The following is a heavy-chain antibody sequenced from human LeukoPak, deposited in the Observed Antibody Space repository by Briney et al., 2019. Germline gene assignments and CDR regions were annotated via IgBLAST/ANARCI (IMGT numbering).Heavy chain of an antibody. CDR2: IQYVGRTE. J-gene: IGHJ6*03. V-gene: IGHV3-30*02. CDR1: GFPSSSYA. D-gene: IGHD2-8*01. CDR3: AKDRCSNGIGCYYYYMAV. Sequence: GALRPSCPASGFPSSSYAMHWVPQAPGKGRGGVAYIQYVGRTEQYAASGKGRFSISRDNSKNILFLQMNSLRAEDTAVYYCAKDRCSNGIGCYYYYMAVWGKGTTVTISS.